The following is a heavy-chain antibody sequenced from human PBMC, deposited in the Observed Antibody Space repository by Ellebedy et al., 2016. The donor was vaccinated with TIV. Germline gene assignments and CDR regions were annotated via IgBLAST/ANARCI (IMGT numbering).Heavy chain of an antibody. Sequence: GGSLRLSCAASGFTFSDYYMSWIRQAPGKGLEWVSYISSGGSTIYYADSVKGRFTISRDNAKNSLYLQMSSLRAEDTAVYYCARDYSYGDYSRQGRYYGMDVWGQGTTVTVSS. V-gene: IGHV3-11*01. CDR2: ISSGGSTI. D-gene: IGHD4-17*01. CDR1: GFTFSDYY. CDR3: ARDYSYGDYSRQGRYYGMDV. J-gene: IGHJ6*02.